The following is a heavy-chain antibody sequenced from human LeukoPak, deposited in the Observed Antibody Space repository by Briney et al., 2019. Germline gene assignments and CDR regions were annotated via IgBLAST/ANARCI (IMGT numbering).Heavy chain of an antibody. CDR1: GFTFDDYG. Sequence: GGSLRLSCAASGFTFDDYGMSWVRQAPGKGLEWVSGINWNGGSTGYADSVKGRFTISRDNSKNSLYLQVNSLRAEDTALYYCAKELWAYGSGSYYYWGQGTLVTVSS. D-gene: IGHD3-10*01. J-gene: IGHJ4*02. CDR2: INWNGGST. CDR3: AKELWAYGSGSYYY. V-gene: IGHV3-20*04.